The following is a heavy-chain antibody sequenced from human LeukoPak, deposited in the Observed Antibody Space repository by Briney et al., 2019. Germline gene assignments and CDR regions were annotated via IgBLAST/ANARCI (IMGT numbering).Heavy chain of an antibody. Sequence: GGSLRLSCAASGFTFSSYAMSWVRQAPGKGLEWVSAISGSGGSTYYADSVKGRFTISRDNSKNTLYLQMNSLSSEDTAVYYCAKSMGSSSAYRFEYWGQGTLVTVSS. CDR3: AKSMGSSSAYRFEY. D-gene: IGHD6-13*01. V-gene: IGHV3-23*01. CDR2: ISGSGGST. CDR1: GFTFSSYA. J-gene: IGHJ4*02.